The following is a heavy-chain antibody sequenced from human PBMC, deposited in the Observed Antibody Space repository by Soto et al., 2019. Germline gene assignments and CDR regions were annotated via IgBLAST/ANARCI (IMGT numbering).Heavy chain of an antibody. V-gene: IGHV3-13*01. J-gene: IGHJ3*02. CDR2: IGTAGDI. Sequence: EVQLVESGGGLVQPGGSLRLSCAASGFTFSSYDMHWVRQATGKGLEWVSAIGTAGDIYYPGSVRGRFTISRENAKNTLYLQMNSLRSEDTAVYYCARGIYCSGGSCHYTIIDAFDIWGQGTKVTVSS. CDR1: GFTFSSYD. D-gene: IGHD2-15*01. CDR3: ARGIYCSGGSCHYTIIDAFDI.